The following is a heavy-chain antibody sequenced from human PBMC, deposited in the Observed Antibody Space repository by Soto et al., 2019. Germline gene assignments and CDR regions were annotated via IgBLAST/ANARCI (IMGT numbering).Heavy chain of an antibody. CDR1: GFTFSSYG. V-gene: IGHV3-33*01. D-gene: IGHD3-3*01. J-gene: IGHJ6*02. CDR3: ARDLLDFGLVKEADYYGMDV. Sequence: QVQVVESGGGVVQPGRSLRLSCAASGFTFSSYGMHWVRQAPGKGLEWVAVIWSDGSNKYYADSVKGRFTISRDNSKNTLYLQMNSLRAEDTAVYYCARDLLDFGLVKEADYYGMDVWGQGTTVTVSS. CDR2: IWSDGSNK.